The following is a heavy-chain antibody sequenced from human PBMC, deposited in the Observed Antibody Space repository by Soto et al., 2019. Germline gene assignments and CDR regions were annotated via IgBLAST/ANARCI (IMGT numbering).Heavy chain of an antibody. J-gene: IGHJ6*02. CDR1: GFTFSTYG. V-gene: IGHV3-33*01. CDR2: IWYDGSNR. Sequence: QVQLVESGGGVVQPGRSLRLSCAASGFTFSTYGMHWVRQAPGKGLEWVAVIWYDGSNRYYADSVKGRFTISRDNSKNTLFLQMNSVRAEDTAVYYCAREGFFGWLLTYYYYGMDVWGRGTTVTVSS. CDR3: AREGFFGWLLTYYYYGMDV. D-gene: IGHD3-9*01.